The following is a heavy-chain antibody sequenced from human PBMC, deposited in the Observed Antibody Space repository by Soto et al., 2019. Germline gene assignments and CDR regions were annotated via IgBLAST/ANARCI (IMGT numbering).Heavy chain of an antibody. D-gene: IGHD2-15*01. Sequence: GGSLRLSCAASGFTFSSYEMNWVRQAPGKGLEWVSYISSSGSTIYYADSVKGRFTISRDNAKNSLYLQMNSLRAEDTAVYYCAREGVYCSGGSCYSYWFDPWGQGTLVTVSS. CDR1: GFTFSSYE. CDR3: AREGVYCSGGSCYSYWFDP. V-gene: IGHV3-48*03. CDR2: ISSSGSTI. J-gene: IGHJ5*02.